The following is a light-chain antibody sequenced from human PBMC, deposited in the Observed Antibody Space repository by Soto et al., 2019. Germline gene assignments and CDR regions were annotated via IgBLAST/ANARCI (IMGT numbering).Light chain of an antibody. CDR3: QNYSSSRWT. J-gene: IGKJ1*01. CDR2: AAS. Sequence: EIVLTQSPGTLSLSPGERATLSCRASQSVSSRSLAWYQQTPGQAPRILIYAASSRATGIPDRLSGGGSGTDLNLTISRLEPEDFAVYYCQNYSSSRWTCGQGTKVDIK. CDR1: QSVSSRS. V-gene: IGKV3-20*01.